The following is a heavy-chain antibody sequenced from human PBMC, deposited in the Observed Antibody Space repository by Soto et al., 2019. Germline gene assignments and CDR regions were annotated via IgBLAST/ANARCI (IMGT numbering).Heavy chain of an antibody. D-gene: IGHD1-1*01. Sequence: ASVKVSCKSSGYTFTSYSMHWVRRAPGQRLEWMGWINAGNGNTKYSQKFQGRVTITRDTSASTAYMELSSLRSEDTAVYYCARVRSGARASYYFDYWGQGTLVTV. J-gene: IGHJ4*02. CDR3: ARVRSGARASYYFDY. CDR2: INAGNGNT. CDR1: GYTFTSYS. V-gene: IGHV1-3*01.